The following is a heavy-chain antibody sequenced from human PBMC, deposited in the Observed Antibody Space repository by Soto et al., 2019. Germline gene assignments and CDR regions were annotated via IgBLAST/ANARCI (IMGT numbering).Heavy chain of an antibody. V-gene: IGHV4-34*01. D-gene: IGHD3-3*01. CDR1: GGSFSGYY. Sequence: SETLSLTCAVYGGSFSGYYWSWIRQPPGKGLEWIGEINHSGSTNYNPSLKSRVTISVDTSKNQFSLKLSSVTAADTAVYYCARGCLHYDFWSGYSIGDAFDIWGQGTMVTVSS. J-gene: IGHJ3*02. CDR3: ARGCLHYDFWSGYSIGDAFDI. CDR2: INHSGST.